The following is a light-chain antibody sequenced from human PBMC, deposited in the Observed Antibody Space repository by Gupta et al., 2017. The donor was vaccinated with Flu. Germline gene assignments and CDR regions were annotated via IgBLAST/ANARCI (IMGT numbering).Light chain of an antibody. V-gene: IGLV1-47*01. CDR1: SHNIGSNY. CDR3: AAWDDSLSGRVV. Sequence: QSVLTQPPSPSVTRGQRVPIHCPGSSHNIGSNYVYWYQQLPGTAPKLLIYRNNQRPSGVPDRFSGSKSGTSASLAISELQSEDEADYYCAAWDDSLSGRVVFGGGTTLSVL. J-gene: IGLJ2*01. CDR2: RNN.